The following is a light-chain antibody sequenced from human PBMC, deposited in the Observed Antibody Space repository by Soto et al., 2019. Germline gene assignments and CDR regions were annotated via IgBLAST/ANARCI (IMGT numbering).Light chain of an antibody. Sequence: EIVLTQSPGTLSLSPGESATLSRRASQSISNNFAWFQQKPGQVPRLLIYGASSRATGIPDRFSGTVSGTDFTLIISRLEPEDFAVYYCQQYGSSPITFGQGTKVDIK. V-gene: IGKV3-20*01. CDR1: QSISNN. J-gene: IGKJ1*01. CDR3: QQYGSSPIT. CDR2: GAS.